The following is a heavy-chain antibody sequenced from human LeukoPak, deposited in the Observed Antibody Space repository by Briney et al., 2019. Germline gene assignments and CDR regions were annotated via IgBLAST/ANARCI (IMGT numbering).Heavy chain of an antibody. Sequence: SETLSLTCTVSDGSISSHYWSWIRQPPGKGLEWMAYIYYSGSIDYNPSLKSRVTISIDTSKNQISLRLSSVTAADTAVYYCAREGWFGELLIAWFDPWGQGTLVTVSS. V-gene: IGHV4-59*11. CDR2: IYYSGSI. J-gene: IGHJ5*02. CDR3: AREGWFGELLIAWFDP. D-gene: IGHD3-10*01. CDR1: DGSISSHY.